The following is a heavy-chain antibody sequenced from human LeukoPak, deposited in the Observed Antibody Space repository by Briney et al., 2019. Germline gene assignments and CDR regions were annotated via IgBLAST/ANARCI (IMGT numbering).Heavy chain of an antibody. CDR3: ARGVYYYDSSGAFDI. D-gene: IGHD3-22*01. CDR1: GFTFSSYA. V-gene: IGHV3-30*03. Sequence: GGSLRLSCAASGFTFSSYAMHWVRQAPGKGLQWVAVISYDGSNKYYADSVKGRFTISRDNSKNTLYLQMNSLRAEDTAVYYCARGVYYYDSSGAFDIWGQGTMVTVSS. J-gene: IGHJ3*02. CDR2: ISYDGSNK.